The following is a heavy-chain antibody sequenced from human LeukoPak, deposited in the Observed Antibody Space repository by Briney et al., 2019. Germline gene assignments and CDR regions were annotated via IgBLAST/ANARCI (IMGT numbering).Heavy chain of an antibody. CDR3: ARAKDYDILTGREVDGVDV. D-gene: IGHD3-9*01. CDR1: GGTFSSYA. CDR2: IIPILGTA. J-gene: IGHJ6*04. V-gene: IGHV1-69*10. Sequence: SVKVSCKASGGTFSSYAISWVRQAPGQGLEWMGGIIPILGTANYAQKFQGRVTITADKSTSTAYMELSSLRSEDTAVYYCARAKDYDILTGREVDGVDVWGKGTTVTVSS.